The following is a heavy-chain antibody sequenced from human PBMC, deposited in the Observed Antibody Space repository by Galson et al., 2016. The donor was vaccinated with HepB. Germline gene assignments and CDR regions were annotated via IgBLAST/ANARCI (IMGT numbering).Heavy chain of an antibody. CDR2: IRSRGNNYAT. CDR1: GFTFRDSA. J-gene: IGHJ6*02. Sequence: SLRLSCAASGFTFRDSALHWVRQAPGRGLEWVARIRSRGNNYATVYAESVKGRFTMSRDDSKSTTYLEMTNLKVEDTAVYYCTRARYCSSVSVYDLDVWGQGTAVTVSS. V-gene: IGHV3-73*01. D-gene: IGHD2-2*01. CDR3: TRARYCSSVSVYDLDV.